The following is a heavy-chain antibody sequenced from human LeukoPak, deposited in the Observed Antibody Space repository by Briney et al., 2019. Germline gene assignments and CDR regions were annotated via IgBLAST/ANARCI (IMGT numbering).Heavy chain of an antibody. CDR2: INHSGST. V-gene: IGHV4-34*01. CDR3: ARSGRNTGGSGSPYKYTAPGHFFEY. Sequence: SETLSLTCAVYGGSFSGYYWSWIRQPPGKGLEWIGEINHSGSTNYNPSLKSRVTISVDTSKNQFSLKLSSVTAADTAVYYCARSGRNTGGSGSPYKYTAPGHFFEYWGQGTLVTVSS. CDR1: GGSFSGYY. J-gene: IGHJ4*02. D-gene: IGHD3-10*01.